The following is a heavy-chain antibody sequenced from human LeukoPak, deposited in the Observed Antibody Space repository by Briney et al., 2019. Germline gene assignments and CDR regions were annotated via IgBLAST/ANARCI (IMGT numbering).Heavy chain of an antibody. V-gene: IGHV3-48*02. J-gene: IGHJ2*01. Sequence: GGSLRLSCEASGFTFSSYSMKWVRQAPGKGLDWLSYISSSSATIYYADSVKGRFTISRDNAKKSLYLQMNSLRDEDTAVYYCARGLPAAGTGYFDLWGRGTLVTVSS. CDR2: ISSSSATI. CDR3: ARGLPAAGTGYFDL. CDR1: GFTFSSYS. D-gene: IGHD6-13*01.